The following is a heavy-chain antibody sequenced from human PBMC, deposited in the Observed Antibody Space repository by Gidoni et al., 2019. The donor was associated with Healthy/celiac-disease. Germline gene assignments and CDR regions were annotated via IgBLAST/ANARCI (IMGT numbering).Heavy chain of an antibody. J-gene: IGHJ3*02. CDR3: ARLVVPAPRYDAFDI. CDR2: IIPIFGTA. D-gene: IGHD2-2*01. Sequence: QVQLVQSGAEVKKPGSSVKVSCKASGGSFRSYAISWVRQAPGQGLEWMGGIIPIFGTANYAQKFQGRVTITADESTSTAYMELSSLRSEDTAVYYCARLVVPAPRYDAFDIWGQGTMVTVSS. CDR1: GGSFRSYA. V-gene: IGHV1-69*01.